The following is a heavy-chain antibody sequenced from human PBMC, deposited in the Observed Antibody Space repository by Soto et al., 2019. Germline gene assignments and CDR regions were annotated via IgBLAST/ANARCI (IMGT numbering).Heavy chain of an antibody. CDR3: VRQFRGAD. CDR1: GASISGDNW. V-gene: IGHV4-4*02. CDR2: IHHRGTT. Sequence: QVQLQESGPGLVRPSGTLSLTCGVSGASISGDNWWSWVRQPPGKGLEWIGEIHHRGTTNYNPSLQGRATISAEPSKSQFSLSLRSVTAADTAVYFCVRQFRGADWGQGTLVAVSS. J-gene: IGHJ4*02.